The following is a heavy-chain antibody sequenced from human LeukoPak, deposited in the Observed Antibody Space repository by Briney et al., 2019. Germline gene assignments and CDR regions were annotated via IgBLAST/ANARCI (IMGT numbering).Heavy chain of an antibody. CDR3: ARDHSGFDSSGYSRWFDP. Sequence: GASVKVSCKVSGYTLTELSMHGVRQAPGKGLEWMGGFDPEDGETIYAQKFQGRVTVTEDTSTDTAYMELSSLRSEDTAVYYCARDHSGFDSSGYSRWFDPWGQGTLVTVSS. CDR1: GYTLTELS. V-gene: IGHV1-24*01. CDR2: FDPEDGET. J-gene: IGHJ5*02. D-gene: IGHD3-22*01.